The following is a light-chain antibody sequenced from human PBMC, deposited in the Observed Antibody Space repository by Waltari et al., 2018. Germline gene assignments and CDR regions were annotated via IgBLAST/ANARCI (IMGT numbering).Light chain of an antibody. Sequence: DIQITQSPSSLSASVGDRVTISGRASQSIATYLNWYQQRPGKAPKPLINAAFTLQSGVPSRFSGSGSGTQFILTISSLQPEDFATYYCQQNYSPPYTFGQGTKLEIK. CDR2: AAF. CDR3: QQNYSPPYT. CDR1: QSIATY. J-gene: IGKJ2*01. V-gene: IGKV1-39*01.